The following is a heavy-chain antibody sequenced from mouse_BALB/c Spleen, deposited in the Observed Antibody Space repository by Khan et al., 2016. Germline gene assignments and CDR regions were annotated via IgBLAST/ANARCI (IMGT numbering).Heavy chain of an antibody. CDR1: GFNIKDTY. J-gene: IGHJ3*01. Sequence: VQLQQPGAELVKPGASVKLSCTASGFNIKDTYMHWVKQRPEQGLEWIGRIDPANGNTKYDPKFQGKATITADTSSNTAYLQLSSLTSEDTAVYYCARSPYDYDVGFAYGGQGTLDTVS. CDR3: ARSPYDYDVGFAY. D-gene: IGHD2-4*01. CDR2: IDPANGNT. V-gene: IGHV14-3*02.